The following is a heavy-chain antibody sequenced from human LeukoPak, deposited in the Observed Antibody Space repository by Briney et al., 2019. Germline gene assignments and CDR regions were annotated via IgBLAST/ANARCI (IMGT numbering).Heavy chain of an antibody. CDR1: GVSIISGGDY. V-gene: IGHV4-31*03. CDR2: TNHSGST. Sequence: SQTLSLTCTVSGVSIISGGDYWSWIRQHPGQALEWIGSTNHSGSTHYNPSFESRVTISVDTSKNQFSLNLISVTAADSAVYYCATNDRDLFSGVVGWGPGTLVTVSS. J-gene: IGHJ4*02. CDR3: ATNDRDLFSGVVG. D-gene: IGHD3-3*01.